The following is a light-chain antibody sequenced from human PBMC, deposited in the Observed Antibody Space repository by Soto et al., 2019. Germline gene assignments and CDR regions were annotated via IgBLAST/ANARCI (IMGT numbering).Light chain of an antibody. V-gene: IGLV2-11*01. J-gene: IGLJ1*01. CDR2: DVS. CDR1: SSDVGAYNY. Sequence: QSVLTQPRSVSGSPGQSVIISCTGTSSDVGAYNYVSWYQQHPAKAPNLMIYDVSKRPSGVPDRFSGSNSGNTASLTISGLQAEDEGDYYCCSYTNSAYVFGTGTKVTVL. CDR3: CSYTNSAYV.